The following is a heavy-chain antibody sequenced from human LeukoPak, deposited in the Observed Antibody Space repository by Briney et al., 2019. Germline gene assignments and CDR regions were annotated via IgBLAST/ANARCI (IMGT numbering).Heavy chain of an antibody. D-gene: IGHD2-15*01. Sequence: SGGSLRLSCAASGFTFSNYAIHWVRQAPGKGLEWVAVISYDGVNKYYADSVEGRFTISRDNSKNTLYLQMNSLSAEDTAVYYCARDHHYIPVVVDATRGGYFDYWGQGTLVTVSS. CDR3: ARDHHYIPVVVDATRGGYFDY. V-gene: IGHV3-30-3*01. CDR1: GFTFSNYA. J-gene: IGHJ4*02. CDR2: ISYDGVNK.